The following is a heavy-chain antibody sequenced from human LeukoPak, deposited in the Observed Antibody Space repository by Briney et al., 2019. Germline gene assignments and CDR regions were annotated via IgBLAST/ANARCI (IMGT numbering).Heavy chain of an antibody. CDR2: INPNSGGT. D-gene: IGHD3-10*01. V-gene: IGHV1-2*02. J-gene: IGHJ4*02. Sequence: ASVKVSCKASGYTFTGYYMHWVRQAPGQGLEWMGWINPNSGGTNYAQKFQGRVTMTRDTSISTAYMELSRLRSDDTAVYYCARDIDQNGSGSLVDYWGQGTLVTVSS. CDR3: ARDIDQNGSGSLVDY. CDR1: GYTFTGYY.